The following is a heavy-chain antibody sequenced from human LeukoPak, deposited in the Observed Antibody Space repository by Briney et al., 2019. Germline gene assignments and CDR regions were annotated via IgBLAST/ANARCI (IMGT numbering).Heavy chain of an antibody. CDR3: ARHRALWFGEFLPGYYFDD. V-gene: IGHV4-39*01. Sequence: SETLSLTCTVSGGPISSSSYYWGWIRRPPGKGLEWIGSIYYSGSTYYNPSLKSRVTISVDTSKNQFSLKLSSVTAADTAVYYCARHRALWFGEFLPGYYFDDWGQGTLVTVSS. CDR1: GGPISSSSYY. CDR2: IYYSGST. D-gene: IGHD3-10*01. J-gene: IGHJ4*02.